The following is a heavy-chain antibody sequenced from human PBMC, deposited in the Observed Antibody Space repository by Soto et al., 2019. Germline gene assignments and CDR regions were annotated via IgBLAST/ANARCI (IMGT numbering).Heavy chain of an antibody. J-gene: IGHJ6*02. CDR3: ASDRNSWGSWFYYDYYGMDV. CDR2: ISAYNGNT. V-gene: IGHV1-18*01. CDR1: GYTFTSYG. D-gene: IGHD6-13*01. Sequence: QVQLVQSGAEVKKPGASVKVSCKASGYTFTSYGISWVRQAPGQGLEWMGWISAYNGNTNYAQKLQGRVTMTTDTSTSTAYMELRSLRSDDTAVYYCASDRNSWGSWFYYDYYGMDVWGQGTTVTVSS.